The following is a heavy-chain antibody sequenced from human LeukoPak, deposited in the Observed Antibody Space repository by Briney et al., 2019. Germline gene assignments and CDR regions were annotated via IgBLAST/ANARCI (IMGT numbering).Heavy chain of an antibody. D-gene: IGHD6-6*01. CDR2: ISSSGNTV. Sequence: GGSLRLSCAASEFTFTSYELNWVRQAPGKGLEWVSYISSSGNTVSYADSVKGRFTISRDNAKNSLYLQVISLRAEDTAVYYCARGPSIAARYDAFDIWGQGTMVTVSS. CDR1: EFTFTSYE. J-gene: IGHJ3*02. CDR3: ARGPSIAARYDAFDI. V-gene: IGHV3-48*03.